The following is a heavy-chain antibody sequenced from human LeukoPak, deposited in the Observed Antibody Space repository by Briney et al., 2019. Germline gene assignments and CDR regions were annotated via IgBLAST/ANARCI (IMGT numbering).Heavy chain of an antibody. Sequence: GASVKVSCKVSGYTLTELSMHWVRQAPGKGLEWMGGFDPEDGETIYAQKFQGRVTMTEDTSTGTAYMELSSLRSEDTAVYYCASSAPKKYCSGGSCYSDYYYYYMDVWGKGTTVTISS. CDR2: FDPEDGET. CDR3: ASSAPKKYCSGGSCYSDYYYYYMDV. J-gene: IGHJ6*03. D-gene: IGHD2-15*01. V-gene: IGHV1-24*01. CDR1: GYTLTELS.